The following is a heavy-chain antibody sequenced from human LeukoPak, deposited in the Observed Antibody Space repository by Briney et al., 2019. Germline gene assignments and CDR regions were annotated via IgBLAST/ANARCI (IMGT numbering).Heavy chain of an antibody. J-gene: IGHJ5*02. CDR1: GGSFSGYY. D-gene: IGHD2-2*01. CDR2: INHSGST. Sequence: PSETLSLTCAVYGGSFSGYYWSWIRQPPGKGLEWIGEINHSGSTNYNPSLKSRVTISVDTSKNQFSLKLSSVTAADTAVYYCAVGGYCSSTSCYAEVPRRHYWFDPWGQGTLVTVSS. CDR3: AVGGYCSSTSCYAEVPRRHYWFDP. V-gene: IGHV4-34*01.